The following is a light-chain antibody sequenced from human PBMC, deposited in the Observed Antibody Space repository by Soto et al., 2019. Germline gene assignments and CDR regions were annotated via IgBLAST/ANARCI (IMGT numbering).Light chain of an antibody. CDR3: QQSYSTPRLT. Sequence: DIQMTQSPSSLSASVGDRFTITCLASQSISSYLNWYQQKPGKAPKLLIYAASSLQSGVPSRFSGSGSGTDFTLTISSLQPEDFATYYCQQSYSTPRLTFGGGTKVDIK. CDR1: QSISSY. J-gene: IGKJ4*01. V-gene: IGKV1-39*01. CDR2: AAS.